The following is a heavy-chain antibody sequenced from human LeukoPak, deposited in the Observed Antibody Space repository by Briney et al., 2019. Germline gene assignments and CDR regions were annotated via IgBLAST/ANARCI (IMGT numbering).Heavy chain of an antibody. CDR2: IYYSGST. D-gene: IGHD4-17*01. CDR1: GGSISSYY. J-gene: IGHJ3*02. Sequence: SETLSLTCTVSGGSISSYYWSWIRQPPGKGLEWIGYIYYSGSTNYNPSLKSRVTMSVDTSKNQFSLKLSSVTAADTAVYYCARKVTVKGAFDIWGQGTMVTVSS. CDR3: ARKVTVKGAFDI. V-gene: IGHV4-59*12.